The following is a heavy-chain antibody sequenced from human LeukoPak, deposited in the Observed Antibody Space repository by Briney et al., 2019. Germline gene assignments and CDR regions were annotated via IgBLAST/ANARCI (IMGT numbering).Heavy chain of an antibody. CDR3: ARVSYNAGSFISGGWFDP. Sequence: SALLFLTCDFACSFTSRCYCGWIQMPAGRGLDLIGRVYASGSPDYSPSPKSRVTMSVDRSKNQVSLRLSSMTAADTVVYFWARVSYNAGSFISGGWFDPWGQGIRVTVSS. D-gene: IGHD1-26*01. J-gene: IGHJ5*02. V-gene: IGHV4-4*07. CDR2: VYASGSP. CDR1: CSFTSRCY.